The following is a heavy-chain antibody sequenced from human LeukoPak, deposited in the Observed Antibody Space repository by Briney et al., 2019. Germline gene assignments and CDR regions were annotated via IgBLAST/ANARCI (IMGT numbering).Heavy chain of an antibody. V-gene: IGHV3-53*01. CDR1: GLTVSSSY. Sequence: GGSLRLSCAASGLTVSSSYMSWVRQAPGKGLEWVSIIYNDGSTYYADSMKGRFTISRDNSKNTLYLQVNSLRAEDTAVYYCAREVAAAGTFDYWGQGTLVTVSS. J-gene: IGHJ4*02. CDR2: IYNDGST. CDR3: AREVAAAGTFDY. D-gene: IGHD6-13*01.